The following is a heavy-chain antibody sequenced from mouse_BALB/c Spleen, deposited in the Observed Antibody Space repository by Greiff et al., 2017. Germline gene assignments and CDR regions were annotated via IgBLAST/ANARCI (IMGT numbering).Heavy chain of an antibody. D-gene: IGHD3-3*01. CDR2: IRNKANGYTT. CDR1: GFTFTDYY. J-gene: IGHJ3*01. CDR3: ARDKGGGAY. V-gene: IGHV7-3*02. Sequence: DVKLVESGGGLVQPGGSLRLSCATSGFTFTDYYMSWVRQPPGKALEWLGFIRNKANGYTTEYSASVKGRFTISRDNSQSILYLQMNTLRAEDSATYYCARDKGGGAYWGQGTLVTVSA.